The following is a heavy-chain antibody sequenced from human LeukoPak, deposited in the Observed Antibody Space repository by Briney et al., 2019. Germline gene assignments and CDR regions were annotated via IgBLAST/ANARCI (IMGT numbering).Heavy chain of an antibody. CDR1: GFTFSNYG. V-gene: IGHV3-23*01. J-gene: IGHJ6*03. CDR3: AKNGDRGAYCTGGTCYPYFYYYMDV. Sequence: GGSLRLSCGASGFTFSNYGMNWVRQTPGKGLEWVSGIGGSGGYHTYYADSVKGRFTISRDNSKNTLYLQMNSLRAEDTAIYYCAKNGDRGAYCTGGTCYPYFYYYMDVWGKGTTVTI. D-gene: IGHD2-15*01. CDR2: IGGSGGYHT.